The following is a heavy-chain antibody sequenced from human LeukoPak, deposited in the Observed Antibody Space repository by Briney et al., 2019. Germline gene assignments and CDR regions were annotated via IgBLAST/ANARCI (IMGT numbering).Heavy chain of an antibody. Sequence: ASVKVSCKASGYTFTGYHMHWVRQAPGQGLEWMGWINPNSGGTNYAQKFQGRVTMTRDTSISTAYMELSRLRSDDTAVYYCARDIVAVGEFDYWGQGTLVTVSS. J-gene: IGHJ4*02. CDR3: ARDIVAVGEFDY. CDR1: GYTFTGYH. V-gene: IGHV1-2*02. D-gene: IGHD5-12*01. CDR2: INPNSGGT.